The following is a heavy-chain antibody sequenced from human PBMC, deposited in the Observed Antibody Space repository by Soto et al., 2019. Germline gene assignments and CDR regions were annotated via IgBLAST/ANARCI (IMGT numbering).Heavy chain of an antibody. CDR3: AMVDVNVTPSPQDV. V-gene: IGHV1-18*01. Sequence: QVQLVQSGAEVKNPGASVKVSCKASGYSFTRYGIGWARQAPGQGLEWMGWINAYNGNTNYAQNLQGRLTLTTDTSTTTAYMELRCLRSNDTAIYYCAMVDVNVTPSPQDVWGQGTTVTVSS. J-gene: IGHJ6*02. CDR1: GYSFTRYG. CDR2: INAYNGNT. D-gene: IGHD3-16*02.